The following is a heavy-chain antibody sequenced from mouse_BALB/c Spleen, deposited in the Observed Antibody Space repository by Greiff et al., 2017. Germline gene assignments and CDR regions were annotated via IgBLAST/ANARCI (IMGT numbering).Heavy chain of an antibody. V-gene: IGHV3-8*02. CDR1: GDSITSGY. D-gene: IGHD1-3*01. J-gene: IGHJ4*01. CDR3: ARDGEKLVYAMDY. Sequence: DVKLVESGPSLVKPSQTLSLTCSVTGDSITSGYWNWIRKFPGNKLEYMGYISYSGSTYYNPSLKSRISITRDTSKNQYYLQLNSVTTEDTATYYCARDGEKLVYAMDYWGQGTSVTVSS. CDR2: ISYSGST.